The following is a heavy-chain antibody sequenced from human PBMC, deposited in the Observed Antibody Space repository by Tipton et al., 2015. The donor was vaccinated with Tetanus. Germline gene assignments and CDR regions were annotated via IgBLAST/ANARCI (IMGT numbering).Heavy chain of an antibody. CDR3: ARDLSYYDYTWGGDRDRYFDL. CDR1: GFTFSSYA. D-gene: IGHD3-16*01. J-gene: IGHJ2*01. Sequence: GSLRLSCAASGFTFSSYAMGWVRQAPGKGLEWVSSISASGYTNYADSGEGRFTISRDNAKNTLYLRMNSLTDEDTAVYYCARDLSYYDYTWGGDRDRYFDLWGRGTLVTVSS. CDR2: ISASGYT. V-gene: IGHV3-23*01.